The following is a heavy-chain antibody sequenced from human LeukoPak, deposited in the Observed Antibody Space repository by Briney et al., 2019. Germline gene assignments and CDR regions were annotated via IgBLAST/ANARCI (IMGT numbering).Heavy chain of an antibody. D-gene: IGHD2-2*01. CDR3: ARENIVVVPAANGNWFDP. CDR2: INPNSGGT. CDR1: GYTFTGYY. Sequence: GASVKVSCKASGYTFTGYYMHWVRQAPGQGLEWMGWINPNSGGTNYAQKFQGRVTMTRDTSISTAYMELSRLRSDDTAVYYCARENIVVVPAANGNWFDPWGQGTLVTVSS. V-gene: IGHV1-2*02. J-gene: IGHJ5*02.